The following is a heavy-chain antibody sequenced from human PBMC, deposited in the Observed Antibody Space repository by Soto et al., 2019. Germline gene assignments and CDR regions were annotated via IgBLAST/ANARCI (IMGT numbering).Heavy chain of an antibody. D-gene: IGHD4-17*01. CDR1: GFTFSSYA. J-gene: IGHJ3*01. V-gene: IGHV3-23*01. CDR2: ITGSGDYT. CDR3: GKDPIGDYFGAFDF. Sequence: EVQMLESGGGLVQPGGSLRLSCAASGFTFSSYALTWVRQAPGKGLEWVSSITGSGDYTRYTDSVKGRFTITRDNAKNTLFLQMKSLGADDTAIYYCGKDPIGDYFGAFDFWGQGTMVTVSS.